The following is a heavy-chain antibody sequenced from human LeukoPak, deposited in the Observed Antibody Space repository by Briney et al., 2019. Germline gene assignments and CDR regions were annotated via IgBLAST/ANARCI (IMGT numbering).Heavy chain of an antibody. D-gene: IGHD2-21*01. CDR2: ISGSGGST. CDR3: AREARRAYCGGVCLSEGYFDY. J-gene: IGHJ4*02. CDR1: GFTFSSYA. V-gene: IGHV3-23*01. Sequence: GGSLRLSCAASGFTFSSYAMSWVRQAPGEGLEWVSAISGSGGSTYYADSVTGRFTISRDNSKNTLYLQMNSLRAEDRAVYYCAREARRAYCGGVCLSEGYFDYWGQGTLVTVS.